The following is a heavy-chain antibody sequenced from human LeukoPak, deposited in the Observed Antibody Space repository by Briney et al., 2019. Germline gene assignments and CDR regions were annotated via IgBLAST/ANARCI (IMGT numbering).Heavy chain of an antibody. V-gene: IGHV1-8*03. CDR3: AREPLSRGIFDY. Sequence: ASVKVSCKASGYTFTSYDINWVRQATGQGLEWMGWMNPNSGNTGYAQKFQGRVTITRNTSISTAYMELSSLRSEDTAVYYCAREPLSRGIFDYWGQGTLVTVSS. CDR1: GYTFTSYD. CDR2: MNPNSGNT. D-gene: IGHD5-24*01. J-gene: IGHJ4*02.